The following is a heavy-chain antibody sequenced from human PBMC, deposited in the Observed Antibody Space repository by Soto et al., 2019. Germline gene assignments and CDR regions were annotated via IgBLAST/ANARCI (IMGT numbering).Heavy chain of an antibody. CDR2: ISSSSSYI. D-gene: IGHD2-2*01. V-gene: IGHV3-21*01. Sequence: PGGSLRLSCAASGFTFSSYAMSWVRQTPGKGLEWVASISSSSSYIYYADSVKGRFTISRDNAKNSLYLQMNSLRAEDTAVYYCARGQLPPIYFDYWGQGTLVTVSS. J-gene: IGHJ4*02. CDR1: GFTFSSYA. CDR3: ARGQLPPIYFDY.